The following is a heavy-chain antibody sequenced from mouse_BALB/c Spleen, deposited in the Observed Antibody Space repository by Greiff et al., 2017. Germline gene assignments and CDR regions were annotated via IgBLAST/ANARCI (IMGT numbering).Heavy chain of an antibody. J-gene: IGHJ2*01. V-gene: IGHV3-2*02. CDR2: ISYSGST. CDR3: ARRPGSSYYYFDY. Sequence: EVKLMESGPGLVKPSQSLSLTCTVTGYSITSDYAWNWIRQFPGNKLEWMGYISYSGSTSYNPSLKSRISITRDTSKNQFFLQLNSVTTEDTATYYCARRPGSSYYYFDYWGQGTTLTVSS. CDR1: GYSITSDYA. D-gene: IGHD1-1*01.